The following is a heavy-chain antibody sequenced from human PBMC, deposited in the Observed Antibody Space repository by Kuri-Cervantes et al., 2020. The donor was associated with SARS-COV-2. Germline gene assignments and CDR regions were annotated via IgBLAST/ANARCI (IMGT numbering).Heavy chain of an antibody. CDR2: INHSGST. V-gene: IGHV4-34*01. CDR3: ARDIAVASGYYFDY. D-gene: IGHD6-19*01. CDR1: GGSLSGYY. Sequence: GSLRLSCAVYGGSLSGYYWSWIRQPPGKGLEWIGEINHSGSTNYNPSLKSRVTISVDTSKNQFSLKLSSVTAADTAVYYCARDIAVASGYYFDYWGQGTLVTVSS. J-gene: IGHJ4*02.